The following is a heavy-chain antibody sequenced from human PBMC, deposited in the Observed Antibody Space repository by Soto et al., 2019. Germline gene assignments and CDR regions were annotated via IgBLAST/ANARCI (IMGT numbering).Heavy chain of an antibody. D-gene: IGHD2-21*02. V-gene: IGHV1-69*13. J-gene: IGHJ6*02. CDR2: IIPIFGTA. CDR1: GGTFSSYA. CDR3: ARACGGDCSLYYGMDV. Sequence: SVKVSCKASGGTFSSYAISWVRQAPGQGLEWMGGIIPIFGTANYAQKFQGRVTITADESTSTAYMELSSLRSEDTAVYYCARACGGDCSLYYGMDVWGQGTTVTVYS.